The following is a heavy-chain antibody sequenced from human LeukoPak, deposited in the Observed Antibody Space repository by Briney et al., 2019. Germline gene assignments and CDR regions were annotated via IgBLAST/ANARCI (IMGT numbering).Heavy chain of an antibody. V-gene: IGHV3-48*01. J-gene: IGHJ3*02. Sequence: QSGGSLRLSCAASGFTFSSYSMNWVRRAPGKGLEWVSYISSSSSTIYYADSVKGRFTISRDNAKNSLYLQMNSLRAEDTAVYYCARDFRAGKTSGWYSLDAFDIWGQGTMVTVSS. D-gene: IGHD6-19*01. CDR3: ARDFRAGKTSGWYSLDAFDI. CDR1: GFTFSSYS. CDR2: ISSSSSTI.